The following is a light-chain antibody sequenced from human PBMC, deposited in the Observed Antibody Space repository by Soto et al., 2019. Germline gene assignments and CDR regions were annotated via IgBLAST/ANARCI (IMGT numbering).Light chain of an antibody. J-gene: IGKJ3*01. CDR2: AAS. CDR1: QDITNY. CDR3: QKYNSGPLA. Sequence: DIQMTQSPSSLSASVGDRVTITCRASQDITNYLAWYQQKPGKGPKLLIYAASTLQSGVPSRFSGSGSGTDFTLTISSLQPEDVATYYCQKYNSGPLAFGTGTNVDI. V-gene: IGKV1-27*01.